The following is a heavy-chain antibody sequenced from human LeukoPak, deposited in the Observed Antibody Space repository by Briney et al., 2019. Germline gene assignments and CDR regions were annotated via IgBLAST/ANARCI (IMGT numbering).Heavy chain of an antibody. CDR3: VRLVGGCPDY. J-gene: IGHJ4*02. CDR1: GDTFCSKSAA. Sequence: SRTLSLTCAVSGDTFCSKSAAWDWIRQSPAIDFEWLVRTYCRSRWSNDYAVSVKSRLTITPDTSKNQFYLHLNSVTTDDTAVYYCVRLVGGCPDYWGQGTLVTVSS. V-gene: IGHV6-1*01. CDR2: TYCRSRWSN. D-gene: IGHD2-21*01.